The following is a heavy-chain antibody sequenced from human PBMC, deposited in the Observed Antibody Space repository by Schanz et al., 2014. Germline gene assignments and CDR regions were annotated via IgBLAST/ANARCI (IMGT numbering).Heavy chain of an antibody. CDR1: DGSFSVDY. D-gene: IGHD2-21*01. V-gene: IGHV4-34*01. CDR3: ARDRAICSSTDCYYHLDV. Sequence: QVQLQQWGAGLLKPSETLSLTCAVYDGSFSVDYWSWIRQLPGKGLEWIGEIKHSGSTNYNPSLKSRVTISIDPSNNRFSLKLRSVTAADTAEYFCARDRAICSSTDCYYHLDVWGQGTTVTVSS. CDR2: IKHSGST. J-gene: IGHJ6*02.